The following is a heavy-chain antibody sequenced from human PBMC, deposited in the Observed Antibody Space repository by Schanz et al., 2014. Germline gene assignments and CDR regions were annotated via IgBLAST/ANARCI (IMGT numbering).Heavy chain of an antibody. Sequence: QVHLEQSGPDVKKPGASVKLSCRASGYPFTNYYIHWVRQAPGQGLEWMGIINPSGGSTSYAQKCEGRLTVTRDTSTSTVIMELSSLRSEDTAGYYCARGGFFDSTNVDSWGQGTLVTVSS. CDR2: INPSGGST. V-gene: IGHV1-46*03. CDR3: ARGGFFDSTNVDS. D-gene: IGHD2-2*01. J-gene: IGHJ4*02. CDR1: GYPFTNYY.